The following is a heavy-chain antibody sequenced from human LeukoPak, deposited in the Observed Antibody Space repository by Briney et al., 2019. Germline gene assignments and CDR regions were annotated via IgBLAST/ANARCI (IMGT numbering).Heavy chain of an antibody. V-gene: IGHV3-23*01. CDR2: LSGTGAST. CDR3: AKRSSGWFNDFDY. Sequence: GGSLRLSCAASGFTFSSYVINWVRQAPGKGLEWVSGLSGTGASTYYADSVKGRFIIFRDNSKHTLYLQMNSLRAEDTAVYYCAKRSSGWFNDFDYWGQGTLVTVSS. J-gene: IGHJ4*02. CDR1: GFTFSSYV. D-gene: IGHD6-19*01.